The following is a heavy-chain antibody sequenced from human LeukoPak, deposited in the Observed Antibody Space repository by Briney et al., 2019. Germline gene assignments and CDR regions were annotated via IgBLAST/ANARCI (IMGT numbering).Heavy chain of an antibody. CDR2: IYYSGST. Sequence: SETLSLTCTVSGGSISSYYWSWIRQPPGKGLEWIGYIYYSGSTNYNPSLKSRVTISVDTSKNQYSLKLSSVTAADTAVYYCAGGGYSYVGHFDYWGQGTLVTVSS. CDR3: AGGGYSYVGHFDY. V-gene: IGHV4-59*01. J-gene: IGHJ4*02. CDR1: GGSISSYY. D-gene: IGHD5-18*01.